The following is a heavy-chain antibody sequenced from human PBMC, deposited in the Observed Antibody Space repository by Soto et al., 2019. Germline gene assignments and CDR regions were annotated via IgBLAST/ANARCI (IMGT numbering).Heavy chain of an antibody. CDR3: ARGGYCNTATCYERGDY. D-gene: IGHD2-2*01. J-gene: IGHJ4*02. CDR1: GGTFSSYT. V-gene: IGHV1-69*02. Sequence: QVQLVQSGAEVKKPGSSVKVSCWPSGGTFSSYTISWVRQAPGQGLEWMGRIIPILGIANFAQNFQGRVTMTADKSTSTAYMELNNLTSDDTGVNYCARGGYCNTATCYERGDYWGQGNLVTVSS. CDR2: IIPILGIA.